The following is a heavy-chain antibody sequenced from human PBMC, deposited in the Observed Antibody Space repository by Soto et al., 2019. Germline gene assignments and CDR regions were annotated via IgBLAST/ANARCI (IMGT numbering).Heavy chain of an antibody. D-gene: IGHD2-15*01. CDR1: GCNFNSYT. J-gene: IGHJ6*02. CDR2: ISSSGYI. V-gene: IGHV3-21*01. Sequence: PGGSLRLSCAASGCNFNSYTINWVRQAPGKRLEWLSSISSSGYIFSTDSVRGRFTIPRDNAKNSVYLQINSLRAEDTAVYFCARDCSGGSCYPGMDVWGQGTAVTVSS. CDR3: ARDCSGGSCYPGMDV.